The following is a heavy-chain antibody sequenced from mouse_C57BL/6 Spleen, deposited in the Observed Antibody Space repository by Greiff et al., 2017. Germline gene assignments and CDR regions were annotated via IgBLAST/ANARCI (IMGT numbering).Heavy chain of an antibody. D-gene: IGHD1-1*01. CDR1: GYTFTDYE. Sequence: VQLQQSGAELVRPGASVTLSCKASGYTFTDYEMHWVKQTPVHGLEWIGAIDPETGGTAYNQKFKGKAILTADKSSSTAYMELRSLTSEDSAVYYCTRRITTVVGGFAYWGQGTLVTVSA. V-gene: IGHV1-15*01. J-gene: IGHJ3*01. CDR3: TRRITTVVGGFAY. CDR2: IDPETGGT.